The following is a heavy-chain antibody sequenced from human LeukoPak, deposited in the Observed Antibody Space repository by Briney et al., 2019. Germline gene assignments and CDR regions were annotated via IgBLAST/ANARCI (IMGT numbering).Heavy chain of an antibody. D-gene: IGHD1-14*01. Sequence: PGGSLRLSCAASGLTFSSYSMNWVRQAPGEGLEWVSSISSSSSYIYYADSVKGRFTISRDNAKNSLYLQMNSLRAEDTAVYYCAREGTPTWVYYMDVWGKGNTVTLSS. J-gene: IGHJ6*03. CDR1: GLTFSSYS. CDR2: ISSSSSYI. CDR3: AREGTPTWVYYMDV. V-gene: IGHV3-21*01.